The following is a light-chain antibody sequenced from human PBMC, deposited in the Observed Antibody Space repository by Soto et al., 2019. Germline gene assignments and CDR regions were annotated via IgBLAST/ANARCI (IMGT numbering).Light chain of an antibody. V-gene: IGLV1-40*01. Sequence: QSVLAQPHSVSGAPVQRVTISCTGCSSNIGAGYDVHWYQQLPGTAPKLLIYGNSNRPSGVPDRFSGSKSGTSASLAITGLQAEDEADYYCQSYDSSLSGWVFGGGTKLTVL. CDR2: GNS. J-gene: IGLJ3*02. CDR1: SSNIGAGYD. CDR3: QSYDSSLSGWV.